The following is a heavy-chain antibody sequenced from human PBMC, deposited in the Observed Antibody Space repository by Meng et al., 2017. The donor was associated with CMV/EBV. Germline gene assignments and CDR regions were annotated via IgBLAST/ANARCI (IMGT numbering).Heavy chain of an antibody. V-gene: IGHV3-30*04. D-gene: IGHD2-15*01. Sequence: GESLKISCAASGFTFSSYAMHWVRQAPGKGLEWVAVISYDGSNKYYADTVRGRLTISRDNAENSLFHQMKSRRAEDTAMYYCAGGKTPCWSGGLYYRVFDPWGQGMWSPSPQ. CDR2: ISYDGSNK. CDR3: AGGKTPCWSGGLYYRVFDP. CDR1: GFTFSSYA. J-gene: IGHJ5*02.